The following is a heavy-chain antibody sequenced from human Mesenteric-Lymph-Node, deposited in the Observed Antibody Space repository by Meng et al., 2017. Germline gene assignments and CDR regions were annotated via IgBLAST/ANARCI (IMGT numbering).Heavy chain of an antibody. CDR2: IYYSGST. J-gene: IGHJ3*02. D-gene: IGHD1-26*01. Sequence: SETLSLTCTVSGGSISSYYWSWIRQPPGKGLEWIGYIYYSGSTNYNPSLKSRVTISVDTSKNQFSLKLSSVTAADTAVYYCARGRGSWDAFDMWGQGTMVTVSS. CDR3: ARGRGSWDAFDM. CDR1: GGSISSYY. V-gene: IGHV4-59*01.